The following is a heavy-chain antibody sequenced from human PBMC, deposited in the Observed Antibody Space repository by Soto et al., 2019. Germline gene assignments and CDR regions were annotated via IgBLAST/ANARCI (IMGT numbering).Heavy chain of an antibody. V-gene: IGHV1-69*08. CDR1: GGTFSTYT. Sequence: QVQLVQSGAEVKKPGSSVKVSCKASGGTFSTYTISWVRQAPGQGLEWMGRIIPILNSVNYAQKFQGRVTITADKSTSTAYMELSGLRSEDTAEYYCARGRRYYDSNDYYTYFDYWGQGTLVTVSS. CDR3: ARGRRYYDSNDYYTYFDY. D-gene: IGHD3-22*01. J-gene: IGHJ4*02. CDR2: IIPILNSV.